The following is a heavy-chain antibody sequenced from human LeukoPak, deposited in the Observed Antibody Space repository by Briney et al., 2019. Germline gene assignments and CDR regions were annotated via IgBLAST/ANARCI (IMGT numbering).Heavy chain of an antibody. Sequence: GGSLRLSCAASGFTFSTYWMSWVRQAPGKGLEWLANIKEDGTGKNHVDSVKGRFTISRDNAKKSLYLQMNSLRAEDTAVYYCARGVGALAPDAFDIWGQGTMVTVSS. V-gene: IGHV3-7*02. CDR1: GFTFSTYW. J-gene: IGHJ3*02. CDR3: ARGVGALAPDAFDI. D-gene: IGHD1-26*01. CDR2: IKEDGTGK.